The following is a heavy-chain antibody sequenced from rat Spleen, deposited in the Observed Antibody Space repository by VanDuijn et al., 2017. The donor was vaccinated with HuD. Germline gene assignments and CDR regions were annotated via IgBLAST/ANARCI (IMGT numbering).Heavy chain of an antibody. CDR2: ITYDVSTT. V-gene: IGHV5-29*01. Sequence: EVQLVESGGGLVQPGRSLKLSCAASGFTFSRSAMAWVRQAPTKGLEWVASITYDVSTTYYRDSVKGRFTVSRDNAKSTLYLQMDSLRSEDTATYYCARHRGAYWGQGTLVTVSS. CDR1: GFTFSRSA. J-gene: IGHJ3*01. CDR3: ARHRGAY.